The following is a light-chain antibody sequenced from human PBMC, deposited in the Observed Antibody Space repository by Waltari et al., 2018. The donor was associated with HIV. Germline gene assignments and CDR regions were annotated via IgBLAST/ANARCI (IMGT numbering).Light chain of an antibody. CDR3: QTWDTSSYF. Sequence: SYELTQPPSVSVSPGQPASIACSGHILGSRYASWYQQNPGQSPVLVISRDVQRPSGIPERFSGSNSGNTATLTITGAQAMDEADYYCQTWDTSSYFFGSGTKVTVL. J-gene: IGLJ1*01. CDR1: ILGSRY. CDR2: RDV. V-gene: IGLV3-1*01.